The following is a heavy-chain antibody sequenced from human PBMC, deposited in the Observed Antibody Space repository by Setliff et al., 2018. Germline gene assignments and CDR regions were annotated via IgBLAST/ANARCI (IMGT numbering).Heavy chain of an antibody. CDR1: GYSISNGFY. Sequence: SETLSLTCAVSGYSISNGFYWGWIRQSPVKGLEWVGSLFDGGSAYYSPSLKSRASISLDASKNQFALKLTSATAADTAVYYCARDPHYDPTYSLPGHAFDFWGQGIMVTVSS. CDR3: ARDPHYDPTYSLPGHAFDF. J-gene: IGHJ3*01. CDR2: LFDGGSA. D-gene: IGHD3-22*01. V-gene: IGHV4-38-2*02.